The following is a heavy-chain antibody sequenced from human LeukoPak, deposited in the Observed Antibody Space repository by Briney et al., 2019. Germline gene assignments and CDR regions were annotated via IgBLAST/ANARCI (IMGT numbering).Heavy chain of an antibody. D-gene: IGHD2-2*02. CDR3: ARLEGCSSTSCYRYYYYYMDV. CDR2: IYYSGST. Sequence: SETLSLTCTVSGGSISSSSYYWGWIRQPPGKGLEWIGSIYYSGSTYYNPSLKSRVTISDDTSNNQFSLKLSSVTAADTAVYYCARLEGCSSTSCYRYYYYYMDVWGKGTTVTVSS. V-gene: IGHV4-39*01. CDR1: GGSISSSSYY. J-gene: IGHJ6*03.